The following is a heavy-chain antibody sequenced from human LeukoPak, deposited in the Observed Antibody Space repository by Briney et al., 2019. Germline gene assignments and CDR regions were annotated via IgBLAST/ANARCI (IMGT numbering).Heavy chain of an antibody. CDR1: GFTFSSYG. V-gene: IGHV3-30*18. J-gene: IGHJ4*02. Sequence: GGSLRLSCAASGFTFSSYGIHWVRQAPGKGLAWVAVISYDGSNKYYADSVKGRFTISRDNSKNTLYLQMNSLRAEDTAVYYCAKTTAGGSGSYVLFDYWGQGTLVTVSS. CDR2: ISYDGSNK. CDR3: AKTTAGGSGSYVLFDY. D-gene: IGHD1-26*01.